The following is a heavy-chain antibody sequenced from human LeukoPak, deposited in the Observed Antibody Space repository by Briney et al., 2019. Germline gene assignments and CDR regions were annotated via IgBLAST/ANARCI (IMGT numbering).Heavy chain of an antibody. V-gene: IGHV4-59*01. CDR3: AREDRRGDYRWRVGSGYYFDY. D-gene: IGHD4-11*01. J-gene: IGHJ4*02. CDR2: IYYSGST. Sequence: PSETLSLTCTVSGGSISSYYWSWIRQPPGKGLEWIGYIYYSGSTNYNPSLKSRVTISVDTSKNQFSLKLSSVTAADTAVYYCAREDRRGDYRWRVGSGYYFDYWGQGTLVTVSS. CDR1: GGSISSYY.